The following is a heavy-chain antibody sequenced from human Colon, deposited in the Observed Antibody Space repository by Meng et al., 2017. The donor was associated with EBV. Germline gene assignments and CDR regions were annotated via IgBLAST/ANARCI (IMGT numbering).Heavy chain of an antibody. CDR3: ARDLGGPRDY. CDR1: GFNFNDYY. CDR2: ISKMGDGI. V-gene: IGHV3-11*01. J-gene: IGHJ4*02. Sequence: GELWGGFVKPGGSFSLSCAASGFNFNDYYMTWIRQAPGKGLEWVALISKMGDGISYAESVRGRFTISRDSATHSLYLQMNSLRAEDTAVYYCARDLGGPRDYWGQGTLVTVSS. D-gene: IGHD6-25*01.